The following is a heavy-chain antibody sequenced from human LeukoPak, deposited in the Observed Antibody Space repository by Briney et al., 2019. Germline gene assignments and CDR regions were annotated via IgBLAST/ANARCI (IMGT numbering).Heavy chain of an antibody. CDR3: ATGAYTSGSFYFRDIFN. V-gene: IGHV1-24*01. D-gene: IGHD3-10*01. CDR1: GYILTELS. J-gene: IGHJ4*02. CDR2: FDPQYGEG. Sequence: GASVKVSCKVSGYILTELSIHWVRQAPGKGLEWKGGFDPQYGEGVYAQKFLGRVTMTEDTSTDTAYMELRSLSSDDTAVYYCATGAYTSGSFYFRDIFNWGQGTLVTVSS.